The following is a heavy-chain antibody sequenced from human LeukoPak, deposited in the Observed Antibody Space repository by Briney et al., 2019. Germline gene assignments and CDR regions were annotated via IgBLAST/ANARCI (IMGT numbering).Heavy chain of an antibody. Sequence: GGSLRLSCAASGFTFSSYGIHWVRQAPGKGLEWVAVISYDGSNKYYADSVKGRFTISRDNSKNTLSLQMNSLRPEDTAVYYCARAHLSSSSTDYMDVWGKGTTVTVSS. V-gene: IGHV3-30*19. CDR1: GFTFSSYG. J-gene: IGHJ6*03. D-gene: IGHD6-6*01. CDR3: ARAHLSSSSTDYMDV. CDR2: ISYDGSNK.